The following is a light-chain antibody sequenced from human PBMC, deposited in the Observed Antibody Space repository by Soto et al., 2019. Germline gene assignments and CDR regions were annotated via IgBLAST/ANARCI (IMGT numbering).Light chain of an antibody. J-gene: IGLJ2*01. Sequence: QSALTQPASVSGSPGQSITISCTGTSSDVGSYNLVSWYQQHPGKAPKLMIYEGSKRPSGVSNRFSGSKSGNTASLTISGLQAEEEADYYCCSYAGSSTVVVFGGGTKLTVL. CDR2: EGS. CDR1: SSDVGSYNL. CDR3: CSYAGSSTVVV. V-gene: IGLV2-23*03.